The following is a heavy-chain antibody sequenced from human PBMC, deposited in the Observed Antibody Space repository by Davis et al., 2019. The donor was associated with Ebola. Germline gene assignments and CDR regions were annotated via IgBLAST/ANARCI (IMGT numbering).Heavy chain of an antibody. D-gene: IGHD1-26*01. J-gene: IGHJ3*02. Sequence: ASVKVSCKASGYTFTGYYMHWVRQAPGQGLEWMGWINPNSGGTNYAQKFQGWVTMTRDTSISTAYMELSRLRSDDTAVYYCARDKGSYWQDAFDIWGQGTMVTVSS. CDR2: INPNSGGT. V-gene: IGHV1-2*04. CDR1: GYTFTGYY. CDR3: ARDKGSYWQDAFDI.